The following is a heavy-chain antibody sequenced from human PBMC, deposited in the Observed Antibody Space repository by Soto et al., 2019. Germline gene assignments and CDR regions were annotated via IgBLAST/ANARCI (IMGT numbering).Heavy chain of an antibody. Sequence: LRLSCATSGFTFSSYALSWVRQAPGKGLEWVSSISGSGGTTYYAGSVKGQFTISRDNSKNTLYLQLNSLRAEDTAVYYCAKDHLYSSYYYGLDVWGRGTTVTVSS. CDR2: ISGSGGTT. J-gene: IGHJ6*02. CDR1: GFTFSSYA. CDR3: AKDHLYSSYYYGLDV. V-gene: IGHV3-23*01. D-gene: IGHD4-4*01.